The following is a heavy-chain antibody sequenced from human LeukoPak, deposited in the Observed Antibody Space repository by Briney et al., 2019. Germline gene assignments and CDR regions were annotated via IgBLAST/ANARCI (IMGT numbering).Heavy chain of an antibody. CDR1: GGSFSGYY. CDR2: IYYSGST. CDR3: ARYPLSDYSPSYYFDY. J-gene: IGHJ4*02. D-gene: IGHD4-17*01. Sequence: SETLSLTCAVYGGSFSGYYWSWIRQPPGKGLEWIGYIYYSGSTNYNPSLKSRVTISVDTSKNQFSLKLSSVTAADTAVYYCARYPLSDYSPSYYFDYWGQGTLVTVSS. V-gene: IGHV4-59*08.